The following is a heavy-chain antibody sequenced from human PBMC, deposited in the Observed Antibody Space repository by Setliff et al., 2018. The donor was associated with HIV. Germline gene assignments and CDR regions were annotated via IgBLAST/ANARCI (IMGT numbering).Heavy chain of an antibody. CDR3: ARGPIRYSSGVRWFLGVESWYSGIDY. J-gene: IGHJ4*02. D-gene: IGHD2-15*01. CDR1: DGSLSSYY. Sequence: PSETLSLTCAVYDGSLSSYYWSWIRQSTGKGLEWIGEINDSGTTNYNPSLESRVTMLIDMSKNQLSLKLSSVTAADTAVYFCARGPIRYSSGVRWFLGVESWYSGIDYWGQGTQVTV. CDR2: INDSGTT. V-gene: IGHV4-34*01.